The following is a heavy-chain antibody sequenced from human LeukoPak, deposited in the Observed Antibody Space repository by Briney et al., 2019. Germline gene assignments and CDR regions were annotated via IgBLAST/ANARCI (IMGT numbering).Heavy chain of an antibody. J-gene: IGHJ3*02. CDR2: IYYSGST. CDR1: GRSISSGDYY. Sequence: SQTLSLTCTVSGRSISSGDYYWSWIRQPPGKGLEWIGYIYYSGSTYYNPSLKSRVTISVDTSKNQFSLKLSSVTAADTAVYYCARDFGDYLMDYAFDIWGQGTMVTVSS. D-gene: IGHD4-17*01. V-gene: IGHV4-30-4*08. CDR3: ARDFGDYLMDYAFDI.